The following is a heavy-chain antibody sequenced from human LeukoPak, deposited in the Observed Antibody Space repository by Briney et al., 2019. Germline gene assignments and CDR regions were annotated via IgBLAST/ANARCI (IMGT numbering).Heavy chain of an antibody. D-gene: IGHD2-2*02. J-gene: IGHJ3*02. CDR1: GGSISSGGYY. Sequence: SETLSPTCTVSGGSISSGGYYWSWIRQHPGKGLEWIGYIYYSGSTYYNPSLKSRVTISVDTSKNQFSLKLSSVTAADTAVYYCARDPHTRRAFDIWDQGTMVTVSS. CDR3: ARDPHTRRAFDI. CDR2: IYYSGST. V-gene: IGHV4-31*03.